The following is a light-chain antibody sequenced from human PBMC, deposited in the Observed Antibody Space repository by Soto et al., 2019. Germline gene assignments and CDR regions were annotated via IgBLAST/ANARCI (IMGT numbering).Light chain of an antibody. Sequence: ATLSCTASQGISTYIAWYQQKPGHPPRLLMFDASRRATGIPPRFSGGGFGTQFTLTINNLEPDDFAVYYCQQRGESFGPGTRLEIK. CDR1: QGISTY. CDR3: QQRGES. V-gene: IGKV3D-11*01. J-gene: IGKJ5*01. CDR2: DAS.